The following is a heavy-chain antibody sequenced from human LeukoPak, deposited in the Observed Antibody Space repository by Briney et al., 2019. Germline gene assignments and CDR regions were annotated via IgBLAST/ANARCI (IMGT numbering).Heavy chain of an antibody. D-gene: IGHD2-15*01. CDR1: GXSVSNNY. CDR3: ASDSYSPEYFQH. V-gene: IGHV3-66*01. CDR2: IYSGGST. J-gene: IGHJ1*01. Sequence: GGSLRLSCAASGXSVSNNYMSWVRQAPGKGLEWVSVIYSGGSTFYADSVKGRFTISRDNSKNTLYLQMNSLRAEDTAVYYCASDSYSPEYFQHWGQGTLVTVSS.